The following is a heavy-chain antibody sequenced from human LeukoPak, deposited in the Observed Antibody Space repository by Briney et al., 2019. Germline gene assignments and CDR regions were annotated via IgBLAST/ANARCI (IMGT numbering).Heavy chain of an antibody. J-gene: IGHJ3*02. Sequence: SQTLSLTCVISGDSVSSTSAAWSWIRQSPSRGLEWLGRTFYRTKWYNEYVTSVRSRITINPDTSKTQFSLQLNSVTPADTAVYYCVRGSAATMNAFDMWGQGTMVTVSS. CDR2: TFYRTKWYN. V-gene: IGHV6-1*01. CDR1: GDSVSSTSAA. CDR3: VRGSAATMNAFDM. D-gene: IGHD5-24*01.